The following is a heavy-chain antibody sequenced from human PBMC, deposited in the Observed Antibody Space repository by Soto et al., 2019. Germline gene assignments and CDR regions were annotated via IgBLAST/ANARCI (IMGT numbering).Heavy chain of an antibody. Sequence: SETLSLTCAVYGGSFSGYYLSWIRQPPGKGLEWIGEINHSGSTNYNPSLKSRVTISVDTSKNQFSLKLSSVTAADTAVYYCARVGNYYDSSGMYYFDYWGQGTLVTVSS. CDR3: ARVGNYYDSSGMYYFDY. D-gene: IGHD3-22*01. CDR1: GGSFSGYY. V-gene: IGHV4-34*01. J-gene: IGHJ4*02. CDR2: INHSGST.